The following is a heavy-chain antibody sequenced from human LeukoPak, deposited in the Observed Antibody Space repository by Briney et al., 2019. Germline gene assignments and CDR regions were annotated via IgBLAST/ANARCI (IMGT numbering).Heavy chain of an antibody. J-gene: IGHJ4*02. V-gene: IGHV3-23*01. CDR1: GFTFSNFA. CDR3: ANRAWLDS. D-gene: IGHD5-12*01. CDR2: ISDSGGKT. Sequence: GGSLRLSCAASGFTFSNFAMNWVRQAPGKGVEGVSVISDSGGKTYYADSVKGRFIISRDNSQNTLYLQMNSLRVEDTAVYYCANRAWLDSWGQGTLVTVSS.